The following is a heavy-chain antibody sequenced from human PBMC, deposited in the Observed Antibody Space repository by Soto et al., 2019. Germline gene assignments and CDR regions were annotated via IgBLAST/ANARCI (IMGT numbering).Heavy chain of an antibody. V-gene: IGHV4-30-4*01. CDR3: ARVGSSSSLAWFDP. D-gene: IGHD6-13*01. Sequence: SETLSLTCTVSGGSVSSGDYYWSWIRQPPGKGLEWIGYIYYSGSTYYNPSLKSRVTISVDTSKNQFSLKLSSVTAADTAVYYCARVGSSSSLAWFDPWGQGTLVTVSS. CDR2: IYYSGST. CDR1: GGSVSSGDYY. J-gene: IGHJ5*02.